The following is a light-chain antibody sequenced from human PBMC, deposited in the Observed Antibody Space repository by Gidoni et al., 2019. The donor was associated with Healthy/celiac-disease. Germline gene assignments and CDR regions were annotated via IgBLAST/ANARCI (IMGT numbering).Light chain of an antibody. CDR1: QDISNY. V-gene: IGKV1-33*01. Sequence: DIQMTPSPSSLSASVGDRVTITCQASQDISNYLNWYQQKPGKAPKLLIYDASKLETGVPSMFSGSGSGTDFTFTISSLQPEDIATYYCQQYDNLPLTFGGGTKVEIK. CDR2: DAS. J-gene: IGKJ4*01. CDR3: QQYDNLPLT.